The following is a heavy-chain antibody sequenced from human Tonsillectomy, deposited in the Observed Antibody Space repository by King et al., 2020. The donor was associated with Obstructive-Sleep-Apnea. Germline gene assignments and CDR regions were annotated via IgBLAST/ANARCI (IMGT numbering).Heavy chain of an antibody. V-gene: IGHV5-51*01. Sequence: VQLVESGAEVKKPGESLKISCKGSGYSFTSYWIGWVRQMPGKGLEWMGIIYPGDSDTRYSTSFQGLVTISADKSISTAYLQWSSLKASDTAMYYCAKAQLGYCSSTSCWDAFDIWGQGTMVTVSS. CDR3: AKAQLGYCSSTSCWDAFDI. J-gene: IGHJ3*02. CDR1: GYSFTSYW. CDR2: IYPGDSDT. D-gene: IGHD2-2*01.